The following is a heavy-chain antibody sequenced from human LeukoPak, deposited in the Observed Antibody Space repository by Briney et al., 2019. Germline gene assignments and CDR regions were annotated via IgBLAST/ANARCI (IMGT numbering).Heavy chain of an antibody. CDR1: GGSISSSSYY. V-gene: IGHV4-39*01. J-gene: IGHJ4*02. Sequence: PSETLSLTCTVSGGSISSSSYYWGWIRQPPGKGLEWIGSIYYSGSTYYNPSLKSRVTISVDTSKNQFSLKLSSVTAADTAVYNCARQDSSGWRGALGYWGQGTLVTVSS. CDR2: IYYSGST. D-gene: IGHD6-19*01. CDR3: ARQDSSGWRGALGY.